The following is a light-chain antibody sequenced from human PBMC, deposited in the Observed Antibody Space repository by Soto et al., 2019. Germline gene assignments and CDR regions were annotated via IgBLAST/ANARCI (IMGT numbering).Light chain of an antibody. CDR1: SSDVGGYNS. V-gene: IGLV2-14*03. J-gene: IGLJ1*01. Sequence: QSVLTQPASVSGSPGQSITISCTGTSSDVGGYNSVSWYQHHPVKAPKLILYDVGHRPSGVSYRFSGSKSGNTASLTISRLQAVDEADYYCSSYTSSSTNVFGTGTKLTVL. CDR2: DVG. CDR3: SSYTSSSTNV.